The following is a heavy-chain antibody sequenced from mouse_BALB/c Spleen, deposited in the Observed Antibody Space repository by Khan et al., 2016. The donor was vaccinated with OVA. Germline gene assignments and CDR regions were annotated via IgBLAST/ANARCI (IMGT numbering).Heavy chain of an antibody. Sequence: EVELVESGPGLVKPSQSLSLTCTVTGYSITSGYGWNWIRQFPGNKLEWMGYISYSGSTNYNPSLKSRISITRDTSKNQFFLQLNSVTTEDTATYYCARKDRIKYWGQGTNRTVSS. D-gene: IGHD2-14*01. CDR2: ISYSGST. CDR1: GYSITSGYG. J-gene: IGHJ2*01. V-gene: IGHV3-2*02. CDR3: ARKDRIKY.